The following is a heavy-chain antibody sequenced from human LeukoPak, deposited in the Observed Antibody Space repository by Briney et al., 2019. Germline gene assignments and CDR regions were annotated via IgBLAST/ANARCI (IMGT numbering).Heavy chain of an antibody. CDR2: LCGSGGST. Sequence: GGSLRLSRAASGFTFSSHAMRWVRPAPGEGLEWVSALCGSGGSTYYAGSVKGRFTISRDNSKNTLYLQMNSLRAEDTAVYYCASDYADYVGYFFFDYWGQGTLVTVSS. J-gene: IGHJ4*02. CDR3: ASDYADYVGYFFFDY. D-gene: IGHD4-17*01. CDR1: GFTFSSHA. V-gene: IGHV3-23*01.